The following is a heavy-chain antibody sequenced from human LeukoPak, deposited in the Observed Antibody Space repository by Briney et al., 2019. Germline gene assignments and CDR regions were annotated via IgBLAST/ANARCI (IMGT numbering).Heavy chain of an antibody. V-gene: IGHV3-64D*08. D-gene: IGHD3-16*01. CDR2: ISSNGGRT. J-gene: IGHJ4*02. CDR1: GFTFSSYP. Sequence: GGSLRLSCSASGFTFSSYPMHWVRQAPGKGLQYVSGISSNGGRTYYADSVKGRFTISRDNSKNTLYLQMSSLRAEDTAVYYCPLPTLGYWGQGTLVTVSS. CDR3: PLPTLGY.